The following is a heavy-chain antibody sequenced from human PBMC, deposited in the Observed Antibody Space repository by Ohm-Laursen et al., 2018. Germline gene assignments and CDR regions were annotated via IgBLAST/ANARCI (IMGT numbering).Heavy chain of an antibody. Sequence: SLRLSCAASGFTVSSNYMSWVRQAPGKGLEWVSVIYSGGSTSYADSVKGRFTISRDNAKNSLYLQMNSLRAEDTAVYYCARAPLDTIVVVTAYQSTYFDYWGQGTLVTVSS. CDR3: ARAPLDTIVVVTAYQSTYFDY. CDR1: GFTVSSNY. D-gene: IGHD2-21*02. CDR2: IYSGGST. J-gene: IGHJ4*02. V-gene: IGHV3-53*01.